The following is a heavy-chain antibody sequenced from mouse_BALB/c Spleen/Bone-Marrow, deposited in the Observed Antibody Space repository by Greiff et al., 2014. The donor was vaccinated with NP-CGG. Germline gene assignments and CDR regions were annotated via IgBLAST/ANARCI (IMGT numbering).Heavy chain of an antibody. Sequence: EVQLQQSGAELVKPGASVKLSCTASGFNIKDTYMHWVKQRPEQGLEWIGRIDPANGNTKYDPKFQGKATITADTSSNTAYPQLSSLTSEDTAVYYCARNGNYGAWFAYWGQGTLVTVSA. CDR2: IDPANGNT. V-gene: IGHV14-3*02. J-gene: IGHJ3*01. CDR3: ARNGNYGAWFAY. CDR1: GFNIKDTY. D-gene: IGHD2-1*01.